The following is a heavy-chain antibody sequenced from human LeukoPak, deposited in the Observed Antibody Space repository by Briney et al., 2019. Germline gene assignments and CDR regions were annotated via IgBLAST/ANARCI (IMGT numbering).Heavy chain of an antibody. D-gene: IGHD3-10*01. CDR2: ISGSNGNT. Sequence: ASVKVSCKASNYPFTRYGISWVRQAPGQGLEWMGWISGSNGNTNYVQKFQGRVSMTADTSTGTAYMELRSLRSDDTAVYYCARDQHIRGAIRGGIDYWGQGTLVTVSS. CDR3: ARDQHIRGAIRGGIDY. V-gene: IGHV1-18*01. J-gene: IGHJ4*02. CDR1: NYPFTRYG.